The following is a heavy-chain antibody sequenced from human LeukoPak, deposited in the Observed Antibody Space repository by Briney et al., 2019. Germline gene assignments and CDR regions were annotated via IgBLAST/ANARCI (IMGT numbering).Heavy chain of an antibody. V-gene: IGHV3-7*05. CDR3: ARQNYGLFDY. D-gene: IGHD3-10*01. J-gene: IGHJ4*02. CDR2: IEEDGSEK. Sequence: PGGSLRLSCAASGFTLSCHWMSWVRQAPGKGLEWVANIEEDGSEKYYVDSVKGRFTISRDSANNSLYLQMNNLRAEDTAVYYCARQNYGLFDYWGQGTLVTVSS. CDR1: GFTLSCHW.